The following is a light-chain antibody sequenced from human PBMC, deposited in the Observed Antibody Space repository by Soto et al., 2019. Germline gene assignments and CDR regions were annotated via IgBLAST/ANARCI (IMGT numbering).Light chain of an antibody. V-gene: IGKV3-20*01. CDR3: QQYGTSLFT. CDR1: QSVSSNY. Sequence: EIVLTQSPGTLSLSPGERATLSCRASQSVSSNYLAWYQHKPGQAPRLLIYGASSRATGIPDRFSGSGSGTDFTLTISRLEPEDFAVYYCQQYGTSLFTFGPGTTVDIK. J-gene: IGKJ3*01. CDR2: GAS.